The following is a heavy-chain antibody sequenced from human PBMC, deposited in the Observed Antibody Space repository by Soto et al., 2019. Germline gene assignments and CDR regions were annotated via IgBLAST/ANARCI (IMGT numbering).Heavy chain of an antibody. V-gene: IGHV4-34*01. J-gene: IGHJ5*02. CDR1: GGSFSGYY. D-gene: IGHD3-16*01. Sequence: PSETLSLTCAVYGGSFSGYYWSWIRQPPGKGLELIGEINHSGSTNYNPSLKSRVTISVDTSKNQFSLKLSSVTAADTAVYYCAREGLTGGVGWFDPWGQGTLVTVSS. CDR2: INHSGST. CDR3: AREGLTGGVGWFDP.